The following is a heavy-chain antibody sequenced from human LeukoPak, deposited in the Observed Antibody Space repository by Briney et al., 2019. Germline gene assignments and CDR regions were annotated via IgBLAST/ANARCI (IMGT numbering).Heavy chain of an antibody. J-gene: IGHJ4*02. V-gene: IGHV4-61*02. CDR1: GGSISSSSYY. CDR3: ARAGRYYDFWSGYQGYFDY. Sequence: PSETLSLTCTVSGGSISSSSYYWGWIRQPAGKGLEWIGRIYTSGSTNYNPSLKSRVTISVDTSKNQFSLKLSSVTAADTAVYYCARAGRYYDFWSGYQGYFDYWGQGTLVTVSS. CDR2: IYTSGST. D-gene: IGHD3-3*01.